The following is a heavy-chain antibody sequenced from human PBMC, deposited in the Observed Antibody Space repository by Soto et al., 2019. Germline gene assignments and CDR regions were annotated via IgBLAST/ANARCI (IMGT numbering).Heavy chain of an antibody. D-gene: IGHD6-6*01. Sequence: SQTLSLTCAISGDSVSSNSGAWNWIRQSPSRGLEWLGRTYYRSKWYNDFAVSVKSRITINPDTSKNQFSLQLNSVTPEDTAVYYCVRQYRDSQYYSGLDVCGQGTTVTVSS. CDR3: VRQYRDSQYYSGLDV. V-gene: IGHV6-1*01. CDR1: GDSVSSNSGA. CDR2: TYYRSKWYN. J-gene: IGHJ6*02.